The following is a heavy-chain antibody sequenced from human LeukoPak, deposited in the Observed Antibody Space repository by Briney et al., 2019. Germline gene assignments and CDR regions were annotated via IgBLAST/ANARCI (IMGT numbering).Heavy chain of an antibody. V-gene: IGHV3-74*01. J-gene: IGHJ1*01. CDR1: GFTFSSYW. D-gene: IGHD3-22*01. CDR3: ARAPSEIGGYYPEYFRH. Sequence: GGSLRLSCAASGFTFSSYWMHWVREAPGKGLVWVSRIKSDGSTNYADSVKGRFTISRDNAKNTVSLQMNSLRAEDTGVYYCARAPSEIGGYYPEYFRHWGQGTLVTVSS. CDR2: IKSDGST.